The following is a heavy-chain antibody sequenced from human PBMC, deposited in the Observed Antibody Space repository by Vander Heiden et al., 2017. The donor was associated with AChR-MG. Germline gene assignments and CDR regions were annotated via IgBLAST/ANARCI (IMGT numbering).Heavy chain of an antibody. CDR2: IRSKTYGGTP. D-gene: IGHD2-21*02. CDR3: TRARLLYCGGDCYTFDY. V-gene: IGHV3-49*03. J-gene: IGHJ4*02. Sequence: EVQLAESGGGLVQPGRSLRLSCTASGFPFGDYTMSWFRQAPGKGLEWVGFIRSKTYGGTPEYAASVRGRFTISRDDSKNIAYLQMNSLKTEDTAVYYCTRARLLYCGGDCYTFDYWGQGTLVTVPS. CDR1: GFPFGDYT.